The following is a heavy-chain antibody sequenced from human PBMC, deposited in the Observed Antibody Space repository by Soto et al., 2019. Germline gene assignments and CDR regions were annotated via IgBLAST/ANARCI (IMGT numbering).Heavy chain of an antibody. CDR2: INPSGGST. Sequence: ASVKVSCKASGYTFTSYYMHWVRQAPGQGLEWMGIINPSGGSTSYAQKIQGRVTMTRDTSTSTVYMEMSSLRSEDTAVYYCSRDLDTAMVRISDYYYGMDVWGQGTTVTVSS. V-gene: IGHV1-46*01. CDR1: GYTFTSYY. J-gene: IGHJ6*02. D-gene: IGHD5-18*01. CDR3: SRDLDTAMVRISDYYYGMDV.